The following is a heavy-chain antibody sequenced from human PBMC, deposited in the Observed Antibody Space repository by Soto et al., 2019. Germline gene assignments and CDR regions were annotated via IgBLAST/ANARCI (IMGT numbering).Heavy chain of an antibody. Sequence: ASVKVSCKVSGYTLTELSMHWVRQAPGKGLEWMGGFDPEDGETIYAQKFQGRVTMTEDTSTDTAYMELSSLRSEDTAVYYCATFSLRMITFGGVIASFDYWGQGTLVTVSS. D-gene: IGHD3-16*02. V-gene: IGHV1-24*01. CDR2: FDPEDGET. CDR3: ATFSLRMITFGGVIASFDY. J-gene: IGHJ4*02. CDR1: GYTLTELS.